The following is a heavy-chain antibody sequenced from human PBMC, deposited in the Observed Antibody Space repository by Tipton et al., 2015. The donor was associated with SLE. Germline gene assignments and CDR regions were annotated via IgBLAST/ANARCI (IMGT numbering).Heavy chain of an antibody. CDR1: GGSISSYY. CDR3: ARGSDYYGFYEY. Sequence: TLSLTCTVSGGSISSYYWSWIRQPPGKGLEWIGYIFHSGSTNSNPSLKSRVAMSLDTSKNQFSLRLSSVTTADTAVYYCARGSDYYGFYEYWGQGVLVTVSS. CDR2: IFHSGST. J-gene: IGHJ4*02. D-gene: IGHD3-16*01. V-gene: IGHV4-59*12.